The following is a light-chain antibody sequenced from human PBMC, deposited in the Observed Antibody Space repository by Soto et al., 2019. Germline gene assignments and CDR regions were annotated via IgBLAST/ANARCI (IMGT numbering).Light chain of an antibody. Sequence: DIQMTQSPSSLSASVGDRVTITCRASQSISTYLNWYQQKAGLAPKLLIYAASSLQSGVPSRFSGSGSGTDFTLTISSLQPEDFATYYWQQTYSTPPTFGQGTKVEIK. V-gene: IGKV1-39*01. J-gene: IGKJ1*01. CDR2: AAS. CDR1: QSISTY. CDR3: QQTYSTPPT.